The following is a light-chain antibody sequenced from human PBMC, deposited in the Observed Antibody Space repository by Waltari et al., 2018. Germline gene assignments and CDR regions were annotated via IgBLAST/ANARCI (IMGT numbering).Light chain of an antibody. CDR1: QTVSID. CDR2: GAS. V-gene: IGKV3-15*01. Sequence: EIVMTQSPATLSVSPGERATLSCRASQTVSIDLVWYHHRPGQAPRLLIYGASSRATGVPDRFSGSGSGTDFTLTISSLQPEDAAIYYCQQYNKWPTFGGGTKVEIK. J-gene: IGKJ4*01. CDR3: QQYNKWPT.